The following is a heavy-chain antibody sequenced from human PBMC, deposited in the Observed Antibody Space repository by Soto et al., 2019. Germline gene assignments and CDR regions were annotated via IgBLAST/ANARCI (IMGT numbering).Heavy chain of an antibody. Sequence: QITLKESGPTLVKPTQTLTLTCTFSGFSLSTSGVGVGWIRQPPGKALEWLALIYWDDDETYSPSLKSRLTITKDTSKNQVVLPMTNMDPVDTATYYCVHSGVLWNWFDPWGQGTLVTVSS. CDR3: VHSGVLWNWFDP. CDR1: GFSLSTSGVG. J-gene: IGHJ5*02. CDR2: IYWDDDE. D-gene: IGHD2-2*01. V-gene: IGHV2-5*02.